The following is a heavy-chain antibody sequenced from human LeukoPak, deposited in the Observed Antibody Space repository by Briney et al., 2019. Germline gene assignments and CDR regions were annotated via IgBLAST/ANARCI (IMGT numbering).Heavy chain of an antibody. J-gene: IGHJ2*01. V-gene: IGHV4-59*01. Sequence: SETLSLTCTVSGGSISSYYWSWIRQPPGKGLEWIGYIFYSGSTNYNPSLKSRVTISVDTSKNQFSLKLSSVTAADTAVYHCARTYGSSGLGYFDLWGRGTLVTVSS. CDR2: IFYSGST. CDR3: ARTYGSSGLGYFDL. CDR1: GGSISSYY. D-gene: IGHD6-13*01.